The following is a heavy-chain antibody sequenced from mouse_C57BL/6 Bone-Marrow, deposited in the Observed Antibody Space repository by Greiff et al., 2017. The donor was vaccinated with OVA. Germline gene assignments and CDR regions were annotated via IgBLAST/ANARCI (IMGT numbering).Heavy chain of an antibody. V-gene: IGHV1-18*01. CDR1: GYTFTDYN. D-gene: IGHD2-2*01. J-gene: IGHJ4*01. CDR2: INPNNGGT. CDR3: ARGGYAKDYYAMDD. Sequence: VQLKESGPELVKPGASVKIPCKASGYTFTDYNMDWVKQSHGKSLEWIGDINPNNGGTIYNQKFKGKATLTVDKSSSTAYMELRSLTSEDTAVYYGARGGYAKDYYAMDDWGQGTSVTVSS.